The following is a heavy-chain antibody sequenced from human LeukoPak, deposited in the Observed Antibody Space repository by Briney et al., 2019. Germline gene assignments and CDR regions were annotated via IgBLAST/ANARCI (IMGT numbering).Heavy chain of an antibody. J-gene: IGHJ4*02. CDR1: GYTFTSYD. CDR3: ARVGDWGLYFDY. Sequence: GASVKVSCKASGYTFTSYDINWVRQATGQGLEWMGWMNPNSGNTGYAQKFQGRVTITWNTSISTAYMELSSLRSEDTAVYYCARVGDWGLYFDYWGQGTLVTVSS. V-gene: IGHV1-8*03. CDR2: MNPNSGNT. D-gene: IGHD7-27*01.